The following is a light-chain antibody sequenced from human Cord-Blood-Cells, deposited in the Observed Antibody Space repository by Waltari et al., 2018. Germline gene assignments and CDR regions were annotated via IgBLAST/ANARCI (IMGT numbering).Light chain of an antibody. CDR3: CSYAGSSTYV. J-gene: IGLJ1*01. CDR1: SSVVGSYNL. V-gene: IGLV2-23*01. CDR2: EGS. Sequence: QSALTQPASVSGSPGQSLTISCTGTSSVVGSYNLVSWYQQHPDKAPKLMIYEGSKRPSGVSNRFSGSKSGNTASLTISGLQAEDEADYYCCSYAGSSTYVFGTGTKVTVL.